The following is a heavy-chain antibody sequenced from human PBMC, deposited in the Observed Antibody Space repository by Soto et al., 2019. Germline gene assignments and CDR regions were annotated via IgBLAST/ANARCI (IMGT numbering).Heavy chain of an antibody. D-gene: IGHD3-22*01. CDR3: ATDPEYSDTTGYCLDT. J-gene: IGHJ5*02. V-gene: IGHV1-3*01. Sequence: QVQLVQSGAEVKKPGASVKVSCKASGYTFTTSAIHWVRQAPGQSPEWMGWINADNGKTRYSQTFQGTPTITRDTSASTAYIELSSLRSADTAVYYCATDPEYSDTTGYCLDTWGKGPLVTVSS. CDR2: INADNGKT. CDR1: GYTFTTSA.